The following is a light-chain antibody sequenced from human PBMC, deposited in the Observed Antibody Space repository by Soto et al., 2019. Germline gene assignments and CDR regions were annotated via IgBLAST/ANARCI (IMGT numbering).Light chain of an antibody. J-gene: IGKJ5*01. CDR1: QSVNRY. CDR3: QQRMNWPLT. V-gene: IGKV3-11*01. Sequence: EIVLTQSPATLSLSPGERATLSCWASQSVNRYLVWYQQKPGQAPRLLMYDASKRATGIPARFSGSGSGTDFTLTISSLEPEDFAVYFCQQRMNWPLTFGQGTRLEIK. CDR2: DAS.